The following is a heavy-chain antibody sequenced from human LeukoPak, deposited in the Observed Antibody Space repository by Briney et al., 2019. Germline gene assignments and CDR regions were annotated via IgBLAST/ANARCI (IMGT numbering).Heavy chain of an antibody. CDR2: ISGFNGKT. CDR1: GYTFTNYG. Sequence: GASVKVSCKASGYTFTNYGINWVRQAPGQGLEWMGWISGFNGKTNYAQKVQGRVTMTTDTSTSTAYMELRSLRSDDTAVYYCARAGIVLIPADNWFDPWGQGTLVTVSS. D-gene: IGHD2-2*01. V-gene: IGHV1-18*01. CDR3: ARAGIVLIPADNWFDP. J-gene: IGHJ5*02.